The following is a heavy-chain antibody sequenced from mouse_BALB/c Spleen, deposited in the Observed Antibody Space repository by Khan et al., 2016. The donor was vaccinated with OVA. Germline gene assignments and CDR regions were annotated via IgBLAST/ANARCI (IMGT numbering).Heavy chain of an antibody. CDR2: IDPFSGGT. CDR3: TRHGYVAWFTY. V-gene: IGHV1S135*01. D-gene: IGHD2-2*01. Sequence: IQLVQSGPELMKPGASVKISCKASGYSFTSYYIHWVMQSHGKSLEWIGYIDPFSGGTTHNQKFEGKATLTVDKSSSTAYIHLSNLTSEDSAVYYCTRHGYVAWFTYWGQGTLVTVSA. J-gene: IGHJ3*01. CDR1: GYSFTSYY.